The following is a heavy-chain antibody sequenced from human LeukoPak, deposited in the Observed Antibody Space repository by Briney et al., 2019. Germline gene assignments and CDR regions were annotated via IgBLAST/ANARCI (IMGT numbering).Heavy chain of an antibody. CDR3: AREMGGVVGATTGYFDY. Sequence: GGSLRLSCAASSGFTFSSYAMSWVRQAPGKGLEWVSGISTSGGRTYYADSVKGRFTISRDNAKNSLYLQMNSLRAEDTAVYYCAREMGGVVGATTGYFDYWGQGTLVTVSS. J-gene: IGHJ4*02. CDR1: GFTFSSYA. CDR2: ISTSGGRT. D-gene: IGHD1-26*01. V-gene: IGHV3-23*01.